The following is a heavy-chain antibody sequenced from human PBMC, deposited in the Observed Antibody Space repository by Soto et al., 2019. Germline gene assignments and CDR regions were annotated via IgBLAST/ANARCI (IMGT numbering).Heavy chain of an antibody. V-gene: IGHV3-23*01. CDR2: ISGSSATT. CDR3: AKDPDTTVVRYFDL. D-gene: IGHD4-17*01. CDR1: GFTFSTYS. J-gene: IGHJ2*01. Sequence: EVQLLESGGGLVQPGGSLRLSCAASGFTFSTYSMNWVRQAPGKGLEWVSAISGSSATTKYADSVKGRFTISRDNSKNTVYLQGSSPRAEDTAVYYCAKDPDTTVVRYFDLWGRGTLVTVSS.